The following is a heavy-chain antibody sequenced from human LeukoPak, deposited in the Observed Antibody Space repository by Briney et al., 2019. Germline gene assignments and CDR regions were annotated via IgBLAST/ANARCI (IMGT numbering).Heavy chain of an antibody. CDR2: INHSGST. Sequence: PSETLSLTCAVYGGSFSGYYWSWIRQPPGKGLEWIGEINHSGSTNYNPSLKSRVTISVDTSKNQFSLKLSSVTAADTAVYYCARRRGRGGYYMDVWGKGTTVTISS. V-gene: IGHV4-34*01. CDR3: ARRRGRGGYYMDV. J-gene: IGHJ6*03. D-gene: IGHD3-10*01. CDR1: GGSFSGYY.